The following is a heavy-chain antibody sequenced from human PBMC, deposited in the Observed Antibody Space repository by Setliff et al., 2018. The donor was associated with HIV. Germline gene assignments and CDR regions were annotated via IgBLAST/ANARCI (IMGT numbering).Heavy chain of an antibody. Sequence: PSETMSLTCTVSGGSISSSSYYWGWIRQPPGKGLELIGSIYYTGTTYYHPSLASRVTLSVDMSRNKFSLKFNSVTAADTAVYFCARGLHSGTYWGTRPLGLYYWGQGSLFTVSS. J-gene: IGHJ4*02. D-gene: IGHD1-26*01. V-gene: IGHV4-39*01. CDR2: IYYTGTT. CDR3: ARGLHSGTYWGTRPLGLYY. CDR1: GGSISSSSYY.